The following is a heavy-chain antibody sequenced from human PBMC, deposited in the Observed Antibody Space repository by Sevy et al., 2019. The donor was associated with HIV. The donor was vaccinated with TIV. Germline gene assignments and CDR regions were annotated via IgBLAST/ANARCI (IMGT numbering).Heavy chain of an antibody. CDR3: AKDLTGRYSSSSGDFDY. D-gene: IGHD6-6*01. CDR1: GFTFSIYG. V-gene: IGHV3-30*02. Sequence: GGSLRLSCAASGFTFSIYGMHWVRQAPGKGLEWVACIRYDGSTKYYADSVKGRFTISRDNSKNTLYLQMNILRVGDTAVYYCAKDLTGRYSSSSGDFDYWGQGTLVTVSS. CDR2: IRYDGSTK. J-gene: IGHJ4*02.